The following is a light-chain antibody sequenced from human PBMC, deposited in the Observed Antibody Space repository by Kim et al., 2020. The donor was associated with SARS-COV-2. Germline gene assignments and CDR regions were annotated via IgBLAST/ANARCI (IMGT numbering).Light chain of an antibody. J-gene: IGLJ2*01. CDR1: KLGDKY. Sequence: SYELTQPPSVSVSPGQTASITCSGDKLGDKYACWYQQKPGQSPLLVIYQDNKRPSRIPERFSGSNSGNTATLTISGTQAMDEADYYCQAWDSSTGVFGGG. CDR3: QAWDSSTGV. CDR2: QDN. V-gene: IGLV3-1*01.